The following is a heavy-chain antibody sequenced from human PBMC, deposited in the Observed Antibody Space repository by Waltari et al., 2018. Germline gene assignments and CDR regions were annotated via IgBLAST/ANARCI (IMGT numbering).Heavy chain of an antibody. CDR2: ISGSVGST. Sequence: EVQLLESGGGLVQPGGSLRLSCAASGFTFSSYAMSWVRQAPGKGLEWCSAISGSVGSTYYADSVKGRFTISRDNSKNTLYLQMNSLRAEDTAVYYCAKDRNTVLLWFGEFPYWGQGTLVTVSS. J-gene: IGHJ4*02. V-gene: IGHV3-23*01. CDR1: GFTFSSYA. D-gene: IGHD3-10*01. CDR3: AKDRNTVLLWFGEFPY.